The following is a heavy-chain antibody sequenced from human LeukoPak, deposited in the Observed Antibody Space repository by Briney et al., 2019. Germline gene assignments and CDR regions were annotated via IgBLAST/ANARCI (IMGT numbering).Heavy chain of an antibody. Sequence: ASVKVSCKASGYTFTGYYMHWVRQAPGQGLEWMGWINCNTGGTNYAQRFQGRVTMTRDTSISTAYMELSRLTSDDTAMYYCARDLSGAPYGGHDYWGQGTLVTVSS. V-gene: IGHV1-2*02. CDR3: ARDLSGAPYGGHDY. J-gene: IGHJ4*02. D-gene: IGHD4/OR15-4a*01. CDR2: INCNTGGT. CDR1: GYTFTGYY.